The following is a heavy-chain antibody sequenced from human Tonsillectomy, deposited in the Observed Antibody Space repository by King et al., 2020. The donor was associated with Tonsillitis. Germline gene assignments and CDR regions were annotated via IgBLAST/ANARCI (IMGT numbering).Heavy chain of an antibody. CDR2: TSGSGSST. CDR1: GFTFSNYA. D-gene: IGHD4-17*01. V-gene: IGHV3-23*04. Sequence: VQLVESGGGLVQPGGSLRHSCAASGFTFSNYAMNWFRQAPGKGLEWVSATSGSGSSTYYADSVKGRFTIPRDNSKNTLYLQMNSLRAGDTAVYYCAKPTATVTTVSRAFDIWGQGTMVTVSS. J-gene: IGHJ3*02. CDR3: AKPTATVTTVSRAFDI.